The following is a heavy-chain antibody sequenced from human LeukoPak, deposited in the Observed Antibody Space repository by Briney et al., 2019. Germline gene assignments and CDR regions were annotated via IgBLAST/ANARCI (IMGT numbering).Heavy chain of an antibody. V-gene: IGHV4-61*02. D-gene: IGHD2-15*01. CDR2: IYISGST. CDR1: GGYISSDDHN. CDR3: ARALNPLPGTYFFDY. Sequence: PSETLSLTCTVSGGYISSDDHNWGWIRQPAGKGLEWIGRIYISGSTNYSPSLKSRVTMSVDTSKNQFSLNLISVTAADTAVYYCARALNPLPGTYFFDYWGQGTLVTVSS. J-gene: IGHJ4*02.